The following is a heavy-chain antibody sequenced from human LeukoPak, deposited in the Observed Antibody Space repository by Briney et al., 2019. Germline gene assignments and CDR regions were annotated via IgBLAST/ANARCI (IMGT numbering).Heavy chain of an antibody. CDR1: EFTFSGFW. D-gene: IGHD3-3*01. CDR2: INGDGSET. CDR3: ARGGVSRTHDY. J-gene: IGHJ4*02. V-gene: IGHV3-74*01. Sequence: GGSLRLSCAASEFTFSGFWMHWVRQAPGKGLVWVSHINGDGSETSYADSVKGRFTISRDNAKNTLYLQMNSLRAEDTAVYYCARGGVSRTHDYWGQGTLVTVSS.